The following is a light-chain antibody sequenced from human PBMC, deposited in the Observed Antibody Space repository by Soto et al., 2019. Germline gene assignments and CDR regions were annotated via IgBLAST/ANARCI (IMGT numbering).Light chain of an antibody. V-gene: IGKV1-39*01. CDR3: QQTDSIPIT. CDR2: ASS. CDR1: QTISNS. J-gene: IGKJ5*01. Sequence: DIQMTQSPSSLSASVGDRVTITCRASQTISNSLNWYQQRPGKAPNLLIYASSSLQSGAPPRFSSSGSATDFTLTINSLQPEDFATYYCQQTDSIPITFGQGTRLEIK.